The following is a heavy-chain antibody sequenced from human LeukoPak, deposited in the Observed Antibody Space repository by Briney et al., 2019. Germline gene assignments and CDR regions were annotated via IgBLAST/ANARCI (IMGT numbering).Heavy chain of an antibody. D-gene: IGHD2-15*01. CDR1: GGSISSYY. CDR2: IYYSGST. CDR3: ARAYCSGGSCYLYFDY. V-gene: IGHV4-59*01. Sequence: SETLSLTCTVSGGSISSYYWSWIRQPPGKGLEWIGYIYYSGSTNYNPSLKSRVTISVDTSKNQFSLKLSTVTAAETAVYYCARAYCSGGSCYLYFDYWGQGTLVTVSS. J-gene: IGHJ4*02.